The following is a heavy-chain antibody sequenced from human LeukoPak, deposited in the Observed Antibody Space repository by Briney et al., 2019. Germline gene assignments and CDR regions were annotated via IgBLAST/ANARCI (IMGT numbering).Heavy chain of an antibody. J-gene: IGHJ5*02. D-gene: IGHD4-17*01. V-gene: IGHV1-2*02. Sequence: ASVKVSCKASGYTFTGYYMHWVRQAPGEGLEWMGAINPSGGATVYTQKFEDRVTMTRDTSISTAYMELSRLRSDDTAVYYCARRGDYANWFDPWGQGTLVTVSS. CDR2: INPSGGAT. CDR3: ARRGDYANWFDP. CDR1: GYTFTGYY.